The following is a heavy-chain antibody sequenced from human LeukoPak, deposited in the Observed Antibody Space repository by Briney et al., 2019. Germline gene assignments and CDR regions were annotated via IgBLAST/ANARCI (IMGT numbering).Heavy chain of an antibody. Sequence: ASVKVSCKASGYTFTGYYMHWVRQAPGQGLEWMGWINPNSGGTNCAQKFQGRVTMTRDTSISTAYMELSRLRSDDTAVYYCARGVPPYYDFWSGYSDYFDYWGQGTLVTVSS. CDR2: INPNSGGT. CDR1: GYTFTGYY. J-gene: IGHJ4*02. D-gene: IGHD3-3*01. CDR3: ARGVPPYYDFWSGYSDYFDY. V-gene: IGHV1-2*02.